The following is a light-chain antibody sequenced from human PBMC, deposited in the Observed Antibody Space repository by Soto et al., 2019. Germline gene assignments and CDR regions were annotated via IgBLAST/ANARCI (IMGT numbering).Light chain of an antibody. J-gene: IGLJ2*01. CDR2: DNN. CDR1: SSNIGNNY. V-gene: IGLV1-51*01. Sequence: QSVLTQPPSVSAAPGQTVTISCTGSSSNIGNNYVSWYQQLPGTAAKLLINDNNNRPSGIPDRFSGSNSNTSATLGITGLQTGDEADYYCGTWDSSLSAYVVFGGGTKLTVL. CDR3: GTWDSSLSAYVV.